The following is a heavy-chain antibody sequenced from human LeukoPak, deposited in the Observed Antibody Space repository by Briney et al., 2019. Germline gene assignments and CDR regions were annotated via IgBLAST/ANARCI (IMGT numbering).Heavy chain of an antibody. CDR2: VYYSGST. J-gene: IGHJ4*02. CDR1: SGSISTYY. D-gene: IGHD6-6*01. Sequence: SETLSLTCTVSSGSISTYYWNWIRQPPGKGLEWIGSVYYSGSTNHNPSLKSRVTISVDTSKNRFSLKLSSVTAADTAVFYCARGGSRSYTSSTLDYWGQGTLVTVSS. CDR3: ARGGSRSYTSSTLDY. V-gene: IGHV4-59*01.